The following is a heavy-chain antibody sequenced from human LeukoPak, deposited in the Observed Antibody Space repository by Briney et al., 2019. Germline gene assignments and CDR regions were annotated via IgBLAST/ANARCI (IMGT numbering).Heavy chain of an antibody. CDR3: AREGRYREGPHY. CDR2: ISSSGGTI. D-gene: IGHD2-2*02. Sequence: GGSLRLSCAASGFTFSSYWMSWIRQAPGKGLEWVSYISSSGGTIYYADSVKGRFTISRDNAKNSLYLQMNSLRAEDTAVYYCAREGRYREGPHYWGQGTLVTVSS. V-gene: IGHV3-11*04. CDR1: GFTFSSYW. J-gene: IGHJ4*02.